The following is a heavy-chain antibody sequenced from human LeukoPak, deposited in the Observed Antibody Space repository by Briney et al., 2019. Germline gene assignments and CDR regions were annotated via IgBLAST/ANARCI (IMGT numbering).Heavy chain of an antibody. V-gene: IGHV4-61*02. D-gene: IGHD5-24*01. CDR3: AREDGYNYHYYYYMDV. Sequence: SEILSLTCTVSGGSISSGSYYWSWIRQPAGKGLEWIGRIYTSGSTNYNPSLKSRVTISVDTSKNQFSLKLSSVTAADTAVYYCAREDGYNYHYYYYMDVWGKGTTVTVSS. CDR1: GGSISSGSYY. CDR2: IYTSGST. J-gene: IGHJ6*03.